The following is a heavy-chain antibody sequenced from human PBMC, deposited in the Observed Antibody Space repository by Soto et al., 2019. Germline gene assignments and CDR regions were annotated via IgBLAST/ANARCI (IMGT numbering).Heavy chain of an antibody. CDR2: IYHSGST. CDR3: ARDRCAYCGGEGTYYGMDV. V-gene: IGHV4-4*02. J-gene: IGHJ6*02. D-gene: IGHD2-21*01. Sequence: SETLSLTCAVSGGSISSSNWWSWVRQPPGKGLEWIGEIYHSGSTNYNPSLKSRVTISVDKSKNQFSLKLSSVTAADTAVYYCARDRCAYCGGEGTYYGMDVWGQGTTVTVSS. CDR1: GGSISSSNW.